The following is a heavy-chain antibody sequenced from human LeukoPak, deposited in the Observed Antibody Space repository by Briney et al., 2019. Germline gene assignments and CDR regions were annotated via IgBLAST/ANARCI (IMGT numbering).Heavy chain of an antibody. V-gene: IGHV4-59*01. Sequence: NTSETLSLTCTVSGGSISSYYWSWIRQPPGKGLEWIGYIYYSGSTNYNPSLKSRVTISVDTSKNQFSLKLSSVTAADTAVYYCARSRTLLSWYFDLWGRGTLVTVSS. D-gene: IGHD1-14*01. CDR1: GGSISSYY. J-gene: IGHJ2*01. CDR3: ARSRTLLSWYFDL. CDR2: IYYSGST.